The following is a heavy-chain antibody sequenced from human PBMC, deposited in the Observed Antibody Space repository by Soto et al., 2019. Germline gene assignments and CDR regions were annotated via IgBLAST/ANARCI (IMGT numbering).Heavy chain of an antibody. V-gene: IGHV1-46*01. D-gene: IGHD3-22*01. Sequence: ASVKVSCKASGYTFTSYYMHWARQAPGQGLEWMGIINPSGGSTSYAQKFQGRVTMTRDTSTSTVYMELSSLRSEDTAVYYCAREDYYDSSGYYFDYWGQGTLVTVSS. CDR2: INPSGGST. J-gene: IGHJ4*02. CDR1: GYTFTSYY. CDR3: AREDYYDSSGYYFDY.